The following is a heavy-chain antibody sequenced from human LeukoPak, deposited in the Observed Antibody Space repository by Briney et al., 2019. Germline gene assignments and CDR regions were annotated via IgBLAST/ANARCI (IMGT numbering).Heavy chain of an antibody. CDR3: ARGWGYCSSTSCYTYWFDP. D-gene: IGHD2-2*02. V-gene: IGHV4-39*07. CDR2: IYYSGST. CDR1: GGSISSSSYY. J-gene: IGHJ5*02. Sequence: SETLSLTCTVSGGSISSSSYYWGWIRQPPGKGLEWIGSIYYSGSTYYNPSLKSRVTISVDTSKNQFSLKLSSVTAADTAVYYCARGWGYCSSTSCYTYWFDPWGQGTLVTVSS.